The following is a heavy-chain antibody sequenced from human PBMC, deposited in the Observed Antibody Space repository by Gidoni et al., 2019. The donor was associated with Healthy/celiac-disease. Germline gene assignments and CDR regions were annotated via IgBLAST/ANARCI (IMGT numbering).Heavy chain of an antibody. J-gene: IGHJ2*01. D-gene: IGHD5-18*01. Sequence: EVQLVESGGGLIQPGGSRRLSCAASGFTVSRNYMSWVRQAPGKGLEWVSVIYSGGSTYYADSVKGRFTISRDNSKNTLYLQMNSLRAEDTAVYYCARGPSLLRGYSYGTDWYFDLWGRGTLVTVSS. V-gene: IGHV3-53*01. CDR2: IYSGGST. CDR1: GFTVSRNY. CDR3: ARGPSLLRGYSYGTDWYFDL.